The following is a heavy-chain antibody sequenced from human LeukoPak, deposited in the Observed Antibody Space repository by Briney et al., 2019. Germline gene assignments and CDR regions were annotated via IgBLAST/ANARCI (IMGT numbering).Heavy chain of an antibody. CDR2: IRYDGSNK. D-gene: IGHD2-2*01. J-gene: IGHJ6*03. V-gene: IGHV3-30*02. CDR3: AREKEGYCSRTSCYLDYYYYYMDV. Sequence: GGSLRLSCAASGFTFSSYGMHWVRQAPGKGLEWVAFIRYDGSNKYYADSVKGRFTISRDNAKNTLYLQMSSLRAEDAAMYYCAREKEGYCSRTSCYLDYYYYYMDVWGKGTTVTISS. CDR1: GFTFSSYG.